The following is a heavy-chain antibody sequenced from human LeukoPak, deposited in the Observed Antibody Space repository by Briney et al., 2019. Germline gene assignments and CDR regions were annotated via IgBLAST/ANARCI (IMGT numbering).Heavy chain of an antibody. CDR1: GFNFGDYG. Sequence: GGSLRLSCVASGFNFGDYGLSWVRQAPGKGLEWVSDINWNGGRTLYADSVKGRFSTSRDDAKNSLYLQMNSLRAEDTAVYYCARSTTGLFSYWGQGTLVTVS. CDR3: ARSTTGLFSY. CDR2: INWNGGRT. D-gene: IGHD3-22*01. J-gene: IGHJ4*02. V-gene: IGHV3-20*04.